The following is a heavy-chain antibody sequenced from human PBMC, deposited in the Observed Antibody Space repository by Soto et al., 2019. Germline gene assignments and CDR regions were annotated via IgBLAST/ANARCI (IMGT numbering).Heavy chain of an antibody. Sequence: SETLSLTCTVSGGSISDYYWSWIRQSPEKGLEWIGLIYASGRPTYNPSLKSRVSISVDTSKNQISLRLSSVVAADAAMYYFARVGFGLPGAFDIWGQGTTVTVSS. J-gene: IGHJ3*02. D-gene: IGHD3-10*01. CDR2: IYASGRP. CDR3: ARVGFGLPGAFDI. CDR1: GGSISDYY. V-gene: IGHV4-59*01.